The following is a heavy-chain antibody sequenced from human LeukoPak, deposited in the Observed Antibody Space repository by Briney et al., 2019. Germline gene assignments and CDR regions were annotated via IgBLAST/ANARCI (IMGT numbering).Heavy chain of an antibody. J-gene: IGHJ4*02. Sequence: GGSLRLSCAASGFTFNMYWMTWVRQAPGKGLESVAYINKDGSDKYYVDSVKGRFTVSRDNAKNSLYLQINSLRAEDTAVYYCARDAGYGGNSDYWGQGTLVTVSS. CDR1: GFTFNMYW. V-gene: IGHV3-7*01. CDR2: INKDGSDK. D-gene: IGHD4-23*01. CDR3: ARDAGYGGNSDY.